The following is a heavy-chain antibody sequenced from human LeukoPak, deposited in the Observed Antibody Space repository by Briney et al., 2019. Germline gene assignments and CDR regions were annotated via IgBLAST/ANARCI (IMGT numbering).Heavy chain of an antibody. CDR2: ISGSGGST. CDR3: AKDRENTYYYGSGSPYDAFDI. V-gene: IGHV3-23*01. Sequence: GRSLRLSCAASGLIFSSYWMTWVRQAPGKGLEWVSAISGSGGSTYYADSVKGRFTISRDNSKNTLYLQMNSLRAEDTAVYYCAKDRENTYYYGSGSPYDAFDIWGQGTMVTVSS. D-gene: IGHD3-10*01. J-gene: IGHJ3*02. CDR1: GLIFSSYW.